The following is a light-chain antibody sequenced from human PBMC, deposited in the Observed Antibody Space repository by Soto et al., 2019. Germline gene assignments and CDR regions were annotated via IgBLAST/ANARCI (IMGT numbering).Light chain of an antibody. J-gene: IGLJ1*01. CDR1: SSDVGGYNY. CDR2: EVN. CDR3: SSYGGSNTHV. Sequence: QSALTQPPSASGSPGQSVSISCTGTSSDVGGYNYVSWFQQYPGKAPKLLIHEVNKRPSGVPDRFSGSKSGNTAALTVSGLEAEDEADYYCSSYGGSNTHVFGTGTKLTVL. V-gene: IGLV2-8*01.